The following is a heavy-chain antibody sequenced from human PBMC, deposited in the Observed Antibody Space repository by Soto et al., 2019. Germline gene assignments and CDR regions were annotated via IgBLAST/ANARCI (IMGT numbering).Heavy chain of an antibody. CDR3: ARSIAVPSGHIDH. D-gene: IGHD6-6*01. Sequence: PSETLSLTCSVSGDSVSNGDYSWSWIRQPPGKGLEWIGYIYYIAGPYYNPSLQSRVTISMDTSNKHFSLSLSLVTAADTAVYFCARSIAVPSGHIDHWGQGIRVTVSS. V-gene: IGHV4-30-4*02. CDR2: IYYIAGP. CDR1: GDSVSNGDYS. J-gene: IGHJ4*02.